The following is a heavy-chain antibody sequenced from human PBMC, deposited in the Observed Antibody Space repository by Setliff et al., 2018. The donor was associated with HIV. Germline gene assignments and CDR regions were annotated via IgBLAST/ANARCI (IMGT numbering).Heavy chain of an antibody. Sequence: GGSLRLSCAASGFTFSDYYMSWIRQAPGKGLEWVSYISMSGGTIYYADSVKGRFTISRDNAKNSLYLQMNSLRAEDTAVYYCSGSYYPSRWSYHYMDVWGKGTTVTVSS. D-gene: IGHD3-10*01. CDR1: GFTFSDYY. CDR3: SGSYYPSRWSYHYMDV. CDR2: ISMSGGTI. J-gene: IGHJ6*03. V-gene: IGHV3-11*04.